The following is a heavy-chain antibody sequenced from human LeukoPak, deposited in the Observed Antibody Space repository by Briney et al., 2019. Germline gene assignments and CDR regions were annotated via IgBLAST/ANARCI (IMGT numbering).Heavy chain of an antibody. J-gene: IGHJ5*02. CDR3: ARLTAVAAYNWFDP. Sequence: GESLKISCKGFGYSFTNYWIGWVRQMPGKGLEWMGIINPGDSDARYSLSVQGQVTISADKSIRTAYLQWSSLKASDTAMYYCARLTAVAAYNWFDPWGQGTLVTVSS. D-gene: IGHD6-19*01. V-gene: IGHV5-51*01. CDR2: INPGDSDA. CDR1: GYSFTNYW.